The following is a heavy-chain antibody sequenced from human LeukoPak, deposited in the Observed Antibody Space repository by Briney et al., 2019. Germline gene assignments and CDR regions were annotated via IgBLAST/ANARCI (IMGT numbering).Heavy chain of an antibody. CDR3: ARLVATTGRLYFDY. CDR1: GFTFSSYA. D-gene: IGHD1-1*01. CDR2: ISGSGGST. V-gene: IGHV3-23*01. J-gene: IGHJ4*02. Sequence: PGGSLRLSCAASGFTFSSYAMSWVRQAPGKGLEWVSAISGSGGSTYYADSVKGRLTISRDNSKNTVYLQMNSLRAEDTAVFYCARLVATTGRLYFDYWGQGNLVTVSS.